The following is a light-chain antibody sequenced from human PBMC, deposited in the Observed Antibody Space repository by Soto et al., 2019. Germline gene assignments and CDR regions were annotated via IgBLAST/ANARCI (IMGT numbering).Light chain of an antibody. J-gene: IGKJ3*01. V-gene: IGKV1-27*01. CDR1: QGISNY. CDR2: AAS. CDR3: QEYKTAPFI. Sequence: DIPMTQSPSSLSAFVGDRVTITCRASQGISNYLAWYQQKPGRVPTLLIYAASTLRSEVTSRFSGSGSGTDFTLTISSLQPEDGASYYCQEYKTAPFIFDPGTKVHIK.